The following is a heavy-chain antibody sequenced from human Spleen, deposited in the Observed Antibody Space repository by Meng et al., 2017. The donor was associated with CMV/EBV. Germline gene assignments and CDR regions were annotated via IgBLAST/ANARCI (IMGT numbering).Heavy chain of an antibody. CDR2: TNSFGTST. V-gene: IGHV3-74*01. CDR1: GFTFDSYW. D-gene: IGHD3-3*01. Sequence: ADCGFTFDSYWVHWVRQVPGKGLGWVSRTNSFGTSTSYAESVKGRFTISRDNAKNTLYLQMNSLRGEDSAVYYCARGPITIFGVAFDYWGQGTLVTVS. J-gene: IGHJ4*02. CDR3: ARGPITIFGVAFDY.